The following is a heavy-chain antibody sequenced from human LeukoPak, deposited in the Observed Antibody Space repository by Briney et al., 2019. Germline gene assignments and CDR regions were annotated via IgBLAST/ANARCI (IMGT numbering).Heavy chain of an antibody. CDR1: GFTFSSYG. D-gene: IGHD5-18*01. CDR3: ARARTAMVN. J-gene: IGHJ4*02. CDR2: IYYSGST. Sequence: LRLSCAASGFTFSSYGMHWIRQHPGKGLEWIGYIYYSGSTYYNPSLKSRVTISVDTSKNQFSLKLSSVTAADTAVYYCARARTAMVNWGQGTLVTVSS. V-gene: IGHV4-31*02.